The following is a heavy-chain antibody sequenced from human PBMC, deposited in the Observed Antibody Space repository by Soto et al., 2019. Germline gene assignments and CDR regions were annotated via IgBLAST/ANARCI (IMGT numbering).Heavy chain of an antibody. CDR3: ARAGVSGSYYDAFDI. V-gene: IGHV3-23*01. Sequence: GSLRLSCAASGFTFSSYAMSWVRQAPGKGLEWVSAISGSGGSTYYADSVKGRFTISRDNSKNTLYLQMNSLRAEDTAVYYCARAGVSGSYYDAFDIWGQGTMVTVSS. J-gene: IGHJ3*02. D-gene: IGHD1-26*01. CDR2: ISGSGGST. CDR1: GFTFSSYA.